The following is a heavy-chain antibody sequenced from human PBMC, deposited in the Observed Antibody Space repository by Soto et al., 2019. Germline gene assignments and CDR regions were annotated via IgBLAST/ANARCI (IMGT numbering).Heavy chain of an antibody. CDR3: ARAMADILTGYYSTHSYSFDS. CDR1: ECTISGFC. V-gene: IGHV3-21*05. Sequence: GGSLRHSNGASECTISGFCRSWIRPAQGKGLEWVSYISSSSSYIYYADSVKGRFTISRDNAKNSLYLQMNSLRAEDTAVYYCARAMADILTGYYSTHSYSFDSWGQGTLVTVSS. CDR2: ISSSSSYI. D-gene: IGHD3-9*01. J-gene: IGHJ4*02.